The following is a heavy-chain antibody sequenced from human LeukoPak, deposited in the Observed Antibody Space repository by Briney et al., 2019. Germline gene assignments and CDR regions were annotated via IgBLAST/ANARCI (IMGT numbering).Heavy chain of an antibody. CDR2: IIPIFGTA. D-gene: IGHD2-21*01. V-gene: IGHV1-69*13. CDR1: GGTFSSYA. J-gene: IGHJ5*02. Sequence: SVKVSCKASGGTFSSYAISWVRQAPGQGLEWMGGIIPIFGTANYAQKFQGRVTITADESTSPAYMELSSLSPEDTAVYYRARGPIHGWFDPWRQGXMATLSS. CDR3: ARGPIHGWFDP.